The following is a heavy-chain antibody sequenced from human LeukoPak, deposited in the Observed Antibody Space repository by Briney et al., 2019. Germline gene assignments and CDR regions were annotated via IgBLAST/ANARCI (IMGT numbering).Heavy chain of an antibody. CDR2: ISGSGSGGST. CDR1: GFTLSNSA. CDR3: AGTIAVAGTFYFDY. J-gene: IGHJ4*02. V-gene: IGHV3-23*01. D-gene: IGHD6-19*01. Sequence: PGGSLRLSCAASGFTLSNSAMSWVRQAPGKGLEWVSNISGSGSGGSTYYADSVKGRFTISRDNSKNTLYLQMNSLRAEDTAAYYCAGTIAVAGTFYFDYWGQGTLVTVSS.